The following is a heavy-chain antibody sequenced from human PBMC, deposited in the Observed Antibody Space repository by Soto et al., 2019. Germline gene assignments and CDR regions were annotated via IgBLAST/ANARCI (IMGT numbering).Heavy chain of an antibody. D-gene: IGHD6-19*01. V-gene: IGHV3-7*01. CDR3: ARSVYSSVWFYFDY. CDR2: IKQDGSEK. J-gene: IGHJ4*02. Sequence: GGSLRLSCAASGFTFSRYWMSWVRQAPGKGLEWVANIKQDGSEKYYVDSVKGRFTISRDNAKNSVFLQMNSLRAEDTAVYYCARSVYSSVWFYFDYWGQGTLVTVSS. CDR1: GFTFSRYW.